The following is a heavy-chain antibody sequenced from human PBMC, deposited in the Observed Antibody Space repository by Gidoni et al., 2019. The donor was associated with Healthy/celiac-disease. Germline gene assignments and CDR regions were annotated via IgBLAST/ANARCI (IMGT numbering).Heavy chain of an antibody. D-gene: IGHD3-22*01. V-gene: IGHV3-23*01. CDR3: AKSLPNDYYDSSGYYYYYYYMDV. Sequence: EVQLLESGGGLVQPGGSLRLSCAASGFTFSSYALSWVRQAPGKGLAWVSAISGSGGSTYYADSVKGRFTISRDNSKNTLYLQMNSLRAEDTAVYYCAKSLPNDYYDSSGYYYYYYYMDVWGKGTTVTVSS. CDR2: ISGSGGST. J-gene: IGHJ6*03. CDR1: GFTFSSYA.